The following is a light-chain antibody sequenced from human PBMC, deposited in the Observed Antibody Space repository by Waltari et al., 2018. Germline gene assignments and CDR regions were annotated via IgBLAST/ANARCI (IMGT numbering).Light chain of an antibody. Sequence: EIVLTQSLATLSLSPGERATLSCRASQSVSNFLAWYQQKPGQAPRLLIYHASKRATDIPDRFSGRGSGTDFTLTISSLEPGDSAVYYCQQRANWPPLTFGGGTRVEI. J-gene: IGKJ4*01. CDR3: QQRANWPPLT. CDR1: QSVSNF. V-gene: IGKV3-11*01. CDR2: HAS.